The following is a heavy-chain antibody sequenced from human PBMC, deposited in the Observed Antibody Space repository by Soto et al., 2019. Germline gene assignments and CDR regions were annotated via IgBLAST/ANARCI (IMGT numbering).Heavy chain of an antibody. CDR1: GYTFTSYG. Sequence: ASVKVSCKASGYTFTSYGISWVRQAPGQGLEWMGWISAYNGNTNYAQKLQGRVTMTTDTSTSTAYMELRSLRSDDTAVYYCARFYGSGSYSLDAFDIWGQGKMVTVSS. V-gene: IGHV1-18*01. CDR3: ARFYGSGSYSLDAFDI. CDR2: ISAYNGNT. D-gene: IGHD3-10*01. J-gene: IGHJ3*02.